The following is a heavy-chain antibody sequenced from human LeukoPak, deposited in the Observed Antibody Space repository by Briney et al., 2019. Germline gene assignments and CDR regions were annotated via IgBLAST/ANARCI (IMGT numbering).Heavy chain of an antibody. D-gene: IGHD5-24*01. J-gene: IGHJ4*02. CDR2: IIPIFDTA. V-gene: IGHV1-69*13. CDR3: ARSGTWGRWLQPEDYFDY. CDR1: GGTFSSYA. Sequence: VKVSCKASGGTFSSYAISWVRQAPGQGLEWMGGIIPIFDTANYAQKFQGRVTITADESTSTAHMELSSLRSEDTAVYYCARSGTWGRWLQPEDYFDYWGQGALVTVSS.